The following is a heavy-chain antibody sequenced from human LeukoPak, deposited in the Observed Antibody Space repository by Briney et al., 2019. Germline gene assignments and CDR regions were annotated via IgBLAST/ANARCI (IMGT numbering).Heavy chain of an antibody. CDR1: GYTFTSYG. J-gene: IGHJ3*02. CDR3: ARDTITFGGVIVRENAFDI. Sequence: ASVKVSCKASGYTFTSYGISWVRQAPGQGLEWMGWISAYKGNTNYAQKLQGRVTMTTDTSTSTAYMELRSLRSDDTAVYYCARDTITFGGVIVRENAFDIWGQGTMVTVSS. CDR2: ISAYKGNT. V-gene: IGHV1-18*01. D-gene: IGHD3-16*02.